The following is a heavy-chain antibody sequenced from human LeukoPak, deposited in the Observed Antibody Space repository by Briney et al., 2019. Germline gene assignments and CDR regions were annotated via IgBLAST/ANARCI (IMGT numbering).Heavy chain of an antibody. J-gene: IGHJ4*02. CDR3: ASWAGAPADYFSGPLDY. CDR1: EYGLTQYP. V-gene: IGHV1-3*04. Sequence: ASVKVSCKTSEYGLTQYPIHWVRQAPGQRLEWMGWINTVSGNTRYSQNFQGRVTITRDTSASTAYMELSYLKSEDTAIYYCASWAGAPADYFSGPLDYWGQDTLVTVSS. D-gene: IGHD3-3*01. CDR2: INTVSGNT.